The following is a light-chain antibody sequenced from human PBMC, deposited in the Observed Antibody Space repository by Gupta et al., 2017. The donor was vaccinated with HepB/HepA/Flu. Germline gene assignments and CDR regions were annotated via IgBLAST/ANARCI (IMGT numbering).Light chain of an antibody. CDR1: NSNIGTNF. CDR3: SGSDDSIRGLWV. J-gene: IGLJ3*02. V-gene: IGLV1-47*01. Sequence: QSMLTQPPSASEAPGQSVTISCSGSNSNIGTNFVYWFQHLPGTAPPLLISREDQRPPGVPDRFSCDTSCDSASPITSALRSDDEADNYWSGSDDSIRGLWVFGGGTKLTVL. CDR2: RED.